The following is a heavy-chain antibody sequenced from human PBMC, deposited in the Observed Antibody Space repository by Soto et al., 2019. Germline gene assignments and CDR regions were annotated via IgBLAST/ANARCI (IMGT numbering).Heavy chain of an antibody. D-gene: IGHD3-3*01. V-gene: IGHV3-33*06. CDR2: IFYDGSNA. J-gene: IGHJ6*02. CDR3: AKDLARYLEWSSGMDV. Sequence: QVQLVESGGGVVQPGRSLRLSCTTSGFTFKNYGMHWVRQAPGKGLEWVAVIFYDGSNAYYSDSVKGRFTASRDNFKNTLYLQMNSLSAEATAVYYCAKDLARYLEWSSGMDVWGQGTTVSVSS. CDR1: GFTFKNYG.